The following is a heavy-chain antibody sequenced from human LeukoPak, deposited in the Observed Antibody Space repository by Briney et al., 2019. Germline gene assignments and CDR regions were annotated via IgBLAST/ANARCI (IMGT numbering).Heavy chain of an antibody. J-gene: IGHJ4*02. D-gene: IGHD3-10*01. V-gene: IGHV3-15*01. CDR1: GFTFSNAW. CDR3: TTGVRGYDY. CDR2: IKSKTDGGTT. Sequence: PAGSLRLSCAAAGFTFSNAWMSWVRQAPGKGMEWVGRIKSKTDGGTTDYAAAVKGRFTISRDDSKNTLYLEMNSLKTEDTAVYYCTTGVRGYDYWGPGTLVTVSS.